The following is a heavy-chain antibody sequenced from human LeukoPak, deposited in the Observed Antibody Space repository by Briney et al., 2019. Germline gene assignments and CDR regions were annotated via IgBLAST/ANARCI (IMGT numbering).Heavy chain of an antibody. CDR2: ISGSSSYI. Sequence: GGSLRLSCAASGFTFSSYSMNWVRQAPGKGLEWVSSISGSSSYIYYADSVKGRFTISRDNAKNSLYLQMNSLRAEDTAVYYCARDPRYYDFWSGYYPYFDYWGQGTLVTVSS. J-gene: IGHJ4*02. D-gene: IGHD3-3*01. V-gene: IGHV3-21*01. CDR1: GFTFSSYS. CDR3: ARDPRYYDFWSGYYPYFDY.